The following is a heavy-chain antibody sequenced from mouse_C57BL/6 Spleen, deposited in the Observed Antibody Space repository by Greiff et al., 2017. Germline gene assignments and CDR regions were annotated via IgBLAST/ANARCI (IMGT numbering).Heavy chain of an antibody. J-gene: IGHJ1*03. Sequence: EVKVVESGGGLVKPGGSLKLSCAASGFTFSDYGMHWVRQAPEKGLEWVAYISSGSSTIYYADTVKGRFTISRDNAKNTLFLQMTSLRSEDTDMYYCARSYYGSWYFDVWGTGTTVTVSS. CDR1: GFTFSDYG. V-gene: IGHV5-17*01. D-gene: IGHD1-1*01. CDR3: ARSYYGSWYFDV. CDR2: ISSGSSTI.